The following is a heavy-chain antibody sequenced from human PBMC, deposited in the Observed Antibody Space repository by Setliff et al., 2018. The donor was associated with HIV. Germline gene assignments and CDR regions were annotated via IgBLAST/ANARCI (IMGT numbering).Heavy chain of an antibody. J-gene: IGHJ4*02. Sequence: SETLSLTCTVSGDSTSSSSSYWGWIRQPPGKGLEWIGSIYYSGSTYYNPSLKSRVTISVDTSKNQFSLKLTSVTAADTAVYYCARHHELTAHGLFDSWGQGTLVTVSS. D-gene: IGHD1-7*01. CDR1: GDSTSSSSSY. CDR2: IYYSGST. CDR3: ARHHELTAHGLFDS. V-gene: IGHV4-39*01.